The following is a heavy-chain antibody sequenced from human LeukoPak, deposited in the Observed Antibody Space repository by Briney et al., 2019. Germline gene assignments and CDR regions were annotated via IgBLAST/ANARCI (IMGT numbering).Heavy chain of an antibody. V-gene: IGHV4-59*01. CDR1: GGSISGYY. Sequence: SETLSLTCTVSGGSISGYYWSWIRQPPGKGLEWIGYIYYSGSTNYNPSLKSRVTISVDTSKNQFSLKLSSVTAADTAVYYCATSYYYDSSGYYYGFDYWGQGTLVTVSS. CDR3: ATSYYYDSSGYYYGFDY. CDR2: IYYSGST. D-gene: IGHD3-22*01. J-gene: IGHJ4*02.